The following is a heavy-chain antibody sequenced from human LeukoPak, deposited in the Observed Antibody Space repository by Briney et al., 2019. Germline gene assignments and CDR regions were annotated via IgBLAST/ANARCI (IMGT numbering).Heavy chain of an antibody. Sequence: GGSLRLSCAASGFTFSSYAMSWVRQAPGKGLEWVSAISGSGGSTYYADSVKGRFTISRDNSKNTLYLQMNNLRAEDTAVYYCARQGYYDSSGYYPFEYWGQGTLVTVSS. CDR2: ISGSGGST. V-gene: IGHV3-23*01. J-gene: IGHJ4*02. D-gene: IGHD3-22*01. CDR1: GFTFSSYA. CDR3: ARQGYYDSSGYYPFEY.